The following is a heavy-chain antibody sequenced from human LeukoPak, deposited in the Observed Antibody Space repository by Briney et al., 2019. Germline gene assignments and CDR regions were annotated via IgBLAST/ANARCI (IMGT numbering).Heavy chain of an antibody. J-gene: IGHJ6*02. V-gene: IGHV3-7*03. CDR2: INHNGNVN. CDR3: ARGGGLDV. D-gene: IGHD3-16*01. CDR1: GFTFSSYW. Sequence: GGSLRLSCAASGFTFSSYWMNWARQAPGKGLEWVASINHNGNVNYNVDSVKGRFTISRDNAKNSLYLQMSNLRAEDTAVYFCARGGGLDVWGQGATVTVSS.